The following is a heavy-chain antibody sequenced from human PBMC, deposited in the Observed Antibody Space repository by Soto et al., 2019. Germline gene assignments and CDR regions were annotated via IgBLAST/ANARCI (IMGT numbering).Heavy chain of an antibody. J-gene: IGHJ3*02. Sequence: SETLSLTCAVYGGSFSGYYWSWIRQPPGKGLEWIGEINHSGSTNYNPSLKSRVTISVDTSKNQFSRKLGSVTAADTAVYYCARDRLMRGRAFDIWGQGTMVTVSS. CDR1: GGSFSGYY. CDR2: INHSGST. CDR3: ARDRLMRGRAFDI. D-gene: IGHD2-8*01. V-gene: IGHV4-34*01.